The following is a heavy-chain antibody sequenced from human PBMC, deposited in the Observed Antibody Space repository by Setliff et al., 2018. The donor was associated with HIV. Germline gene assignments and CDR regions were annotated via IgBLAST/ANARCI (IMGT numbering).Heavy chain of an antibody. CDR2: IYTSGST. CDR3: ARRQRYYDILNGRAFDALDI. V-gene: IGHV4-61*09. CDR1: GGSISSRSYY. J-gene: IGHJ3*02. D-gene: IGHD3-9*01. Sequence: SETLSLTCTVSGGSISSRSYYWSWIRPPAGKGLEWIEQIYTSGSTNYNPSLKRRVTISVDTSKKQFSLKLSSVTAADTAVYFCARRQRYYDILNGRAFDALDIWGQGTKVTVSS.